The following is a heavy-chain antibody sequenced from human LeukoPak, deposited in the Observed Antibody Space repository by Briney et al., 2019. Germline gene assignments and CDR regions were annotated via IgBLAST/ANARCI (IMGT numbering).Heavy chain of an antibody. CDR3: ARGSGVVVITYSDY. CDR2: ISSSSSYI. V-gene: IGHV3-21*01. J-gene: IGHJ4*02. D-gene: IGHD3-22*01. CDR1: GFTVSSNY. Sequence: GGSLRLSCAASGFTVSSNYVSWVRQAPGKGLEWVSSISSSSSYIYYADSVKGRFTISRDNAKNSLYLQMNSLRAEDTAVYYCARGSGVVVITYSDYWGQGTLVTVSS.